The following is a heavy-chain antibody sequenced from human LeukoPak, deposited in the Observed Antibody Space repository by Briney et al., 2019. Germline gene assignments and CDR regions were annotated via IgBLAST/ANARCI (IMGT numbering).Heavy chain of an antibody. CDR1: GFTFNNYA. CDR3: AKDPLLWLAGTARIMSY. V-gene: IGHV3-23*01. D-gene: IGHD3-10*01. CDR2: ISGSGDST. Sequence: PGGSLRLSCAASGFTFNNYAMSWVRQAPGKGLEWVSAISGSGDSTYNADSVKGRFTISRDNSKNTLYLQVNSLRAEDTAVYYCAKDPLLWLAGTARIMSYWGQGTLVTVSS. J-gene: IGHJ4*02.